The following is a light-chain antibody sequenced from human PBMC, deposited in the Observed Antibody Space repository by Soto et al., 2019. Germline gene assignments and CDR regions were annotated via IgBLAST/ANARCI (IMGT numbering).Light chain of an antibody. CDR1: QSVISNY. V-gene: IGKV3-20*01. Sequence: EIVLTQSPGTLSLSPGERATLSCRASQSVISNYLVWYQQKPGQAPRLLIYGASRRATGIPDRFSGSGSGTDFTLAISRLEPEDFAMYYCQQYGSSPPITFGQGTRLEIK. CDR3: QQYGSSPPIT. J-gene: IGKJ5*01. CDR2: GAS.